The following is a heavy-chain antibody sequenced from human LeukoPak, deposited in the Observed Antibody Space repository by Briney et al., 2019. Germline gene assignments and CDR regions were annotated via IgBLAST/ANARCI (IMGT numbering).Heavy chain of an antibody. CDR2: ISAYNGNT. Sequence: ASVKVSCKASGYTFTSYGISWVRQDPGQGLEWMGWISAYNGNTNYAQKLQGRVTMTTDTSTSTAYKELRSLRSDDTAVYYCSRGVYYYDSSGYLNSPFDYWGQGTLVTVSS. V-gene: IGHV1-18*01. J-gene: IGHJ4*02. CDR1: GYTFTSYG. CDR3: SRGVYYYDSSGYLNSPFDY. D-gene: IGHD3-22*01.